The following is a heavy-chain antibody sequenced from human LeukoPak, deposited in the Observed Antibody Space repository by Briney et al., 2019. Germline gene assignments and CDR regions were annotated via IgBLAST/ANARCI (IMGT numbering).Heavy chain of an antibody. CDR2: IFRSDSI. J-gene: IGHJ4*02. CDR3: ARLGYGYDFGY. Sequence: SETLSLTCTVSGGSISSGAYYWSWIRQPPGKGLEWIGNIFRSDSIYYKPSLKSRVTISEDTSKNQFFLKFASVTAADTAVYFCARLGYGYDFGYWGQGILVTVSS. V-gene: IGHV4-30-2*01. CDR1: GGSISSGAYY. D-gene: IGHD5-12*01.